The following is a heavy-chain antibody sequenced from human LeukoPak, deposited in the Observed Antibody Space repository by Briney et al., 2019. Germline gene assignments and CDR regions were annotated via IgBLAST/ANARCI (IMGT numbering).Heavy chain of an antibody. Sequence: SVKVSCKASGYTFTSYAISWVRQAPGQGLEWMGGIIPIFGTANYAQKFQGRVTITADESTSTAYMELSSLRSEDTAVYYCARDRGIVVVPAAEYYYYYMDVWGKGTTVTVSS. D-gene: IGHD2-2*01. CDR1: GYTFTSYA. V-gene: IGHV1-69*13. J-gene: IGHJ6*03. CDR3: ARDRGIVVVPAAEYYYYYMDV. CDR2: IIPIFGTA.